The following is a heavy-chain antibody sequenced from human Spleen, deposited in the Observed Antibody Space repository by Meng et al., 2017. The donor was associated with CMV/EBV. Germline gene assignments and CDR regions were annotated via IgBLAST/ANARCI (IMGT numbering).Heavy chain of an antibody. CDR1: GFIFSNYE. CDR2: ISHSGGTI. J-gene: IGHJ4*02. CDR3: ARDSRSLYSTSSWTSPSDY. V-gene: IGHV3-48*03. Sequence: LSLTCAGSGFIFSNYEMNWVRQAPGKGLEWVSYISHSGGTIYYADSVKGRFTSSRDNAKSSLYLQMNSLRAEDTAIYFCARDSRSLYSTSSWTSPSDYWGQGTLVTVSS. D-gene: IGHD6-6*01.